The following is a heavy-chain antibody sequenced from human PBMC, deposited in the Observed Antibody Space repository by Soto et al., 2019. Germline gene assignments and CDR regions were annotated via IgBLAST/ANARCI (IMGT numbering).Heavy chain of an antibody. Sequence: SETLSLTCTISGASISSLYWSWVRQPPGKGLEWIGYIHYSGSTYYNPSLRGRVTISVDTSKNQFSLKLSSVTAADTAVYYCARVSGYCSSTSCYSGHFDYWGQGTLVTVSS. CDR1: GASISSLY. J-gene: IGHJ4*02. CDR2: IHYSGST. V-gene: IGHV4-59*11. CDR3: ARVSGYCSSTSCYSGHFDY. D-gene: IGHD2-2*02.